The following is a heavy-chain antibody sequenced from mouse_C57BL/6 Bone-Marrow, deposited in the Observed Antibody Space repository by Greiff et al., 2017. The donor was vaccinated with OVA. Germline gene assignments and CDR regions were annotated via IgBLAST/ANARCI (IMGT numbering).Heavy chain of an antibody. Sequence: QVQLQESGAELVKPGASVKLSCKASGYTFTEYTIHWVKQRPGQGLEWIGWFYPGSGSIKYNEKFKDKATLTADKSSSTVYMELSRLTSEDSAVYVCARHEEKDPRYYAMDYWGQGTTVTVSS. V-gene: IGHV1-62-2*01. J-gene: IGHJ4*01. CDR3: ARHEEKDPRYYAMDY. CDR2: FYPGSGSI. CDR1: GYTFTEYT.